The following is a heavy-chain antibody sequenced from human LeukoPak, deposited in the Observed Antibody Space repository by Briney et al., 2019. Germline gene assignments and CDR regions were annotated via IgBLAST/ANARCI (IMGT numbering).Heavy chain of an antibody. V-gene: IGHV4-38-2*01. CDR1: GYSISSGYY. Sequence: TASETLSLTCAVSGYSISSGYYWGWIRQPPGKGLEWIGSIYHSGSTYYNPSLKSRVTISVDTSKNQFSLKLSSVAVADTAVYYCARHSCSSTSCYIFDYWGQGTLVTVSS. CDR3: ARHSCSSTSCYIFDY. CDR2: IYHSGST. D-gene: IGHD2-2*02. J-gene: IGHJ4*02.